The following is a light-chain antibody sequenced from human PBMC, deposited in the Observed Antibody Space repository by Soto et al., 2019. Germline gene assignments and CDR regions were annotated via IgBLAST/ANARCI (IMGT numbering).Light chain of an antibody. CDR2: WAS. V-gene: IGKV4-1*01. CDR3: HQYLDTPLT. Sequence: DVVMTQSPDSLAVSLGESATINCKSSQSVLNTSNNTHSLAWYQQKVGLPPKLLFYWASTRESGVPDRFSGSGSGRDFTLTIISLQAEDDAGYDGHQYLDTPLTFGQATKGE. CDR1: QSVLNTSNNTHS. J-gene: IGKJ1*01.